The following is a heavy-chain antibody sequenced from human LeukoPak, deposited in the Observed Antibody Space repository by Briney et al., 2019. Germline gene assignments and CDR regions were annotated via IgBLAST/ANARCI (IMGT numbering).Heavy chain of an antibody. Sequence: SETLSLTCTVSGGSISSYYWSWIRQPPGKGLEWIGYIYYSGSTNYNPSLKSRVTISVDTSKNQFSLKLSSVTAAGTAVYYCASSSNDYYYYGMDVWGQGTTVTVSS. V-gene: IGHV4-59*01. CDR3: ASSSNDYYYYGMDV. J-gene: IGHJ6*02. CDR2: IYYSGST. CDR1: GGSISSYY.